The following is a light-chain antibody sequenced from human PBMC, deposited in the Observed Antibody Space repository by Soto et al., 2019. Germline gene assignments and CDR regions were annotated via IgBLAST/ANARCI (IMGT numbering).Light chain of an antibody. CDR3: QQCGSPPFT. CDR1: QSVSSSH. J-gene: IGKJ3*01. V-gene: IGKV3-20*01. Sequence: EIVLTQSPGTLSLSPGERATLSCRASQSVSSSHLAWYQQKPGQAPRLLISGASSRATGIPDRFTGSGSGTDFTLTISRLEPEDFAVYYCQQCGSPPFTFGPGTKVDIK. CDR2: GAS.